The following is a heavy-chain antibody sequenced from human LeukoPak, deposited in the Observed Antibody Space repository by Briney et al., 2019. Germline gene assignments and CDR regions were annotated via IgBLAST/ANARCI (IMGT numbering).Heavy chain of an antibody. CDR2: ISASGSYT. V-gene: IGHV3-21*01. CDR1: GFTFSSYN. CDR3: AREMFWSGYFSNLHFDY. D-gene: IGHD3-3*01. J-gene: IGHJ4*02. Sequence: PGGSLRLSCEVSGFTFSSYNMNWVCHAPGKGLEWVSSISASGSYTYYADSVKGRFSISRDNAKNSLYLQMNSLRAEDTAVYYCAREMFWSGYFSNLHFDYWGQGTLVTVSS.